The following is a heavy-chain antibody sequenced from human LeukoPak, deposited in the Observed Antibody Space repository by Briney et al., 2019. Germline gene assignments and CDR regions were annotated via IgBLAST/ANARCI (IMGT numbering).Heavy chain of an antibody. D-gene: IGHD2-2*03. V-gene: IGHV3-74*01. J-gene: IGHJ4*02. CDR2: INSDGSST. CDR1: GFTFSSYW. CDR3: ASGYRYFDY. Sequence: GGSLRLSCAASGFTFSSYWMHWVRQAPGKGLVWVSRINSDGSSTSYGDSVKGRFTTSRDNAKNTLYLQMNSLRAEDTAVYYCASGYRYFDYWGQGTLVTVSS.